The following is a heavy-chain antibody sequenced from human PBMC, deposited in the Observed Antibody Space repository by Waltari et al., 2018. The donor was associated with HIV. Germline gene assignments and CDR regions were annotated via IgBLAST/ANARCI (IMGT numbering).Heavy chain of an antibody. CDR1: GGSVSSSSYF. Sequence: QLQLQESGPGLVKPSETLSLTCTVSGGSVSSSSYFWGWIRQPPGKGLEWVGRIYYTGRAYYNPSLKSRFTRSVDTSKNQFSLKVTSVTAADTAVYYCARHALRVGAAYWNFDLWGRGTLVTVSS. J-gene: IGHJ2*01. V-gene: IGHV4-39*01. CDR3: ARHALRVGAAYWNFDL. D-gene: IGHD1-26*01. CDR2: IYYTGRA.